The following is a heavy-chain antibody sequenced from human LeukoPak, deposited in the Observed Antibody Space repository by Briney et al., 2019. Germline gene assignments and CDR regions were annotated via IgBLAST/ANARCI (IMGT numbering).Heavy chain of an antibody. V-gene: IGHV1-18*01. J-gene: IGHJ4*02. D-gene: IGHD6-19*01. CDR2: ISAYNGNT. Sequence: GATVKVSCKASGYTFTSYGISWVRQAPGQGLEWMGWISAYNGNTNYARKLQGRVTMTTDTSTSTAYMELRSLRSDDTAVYYCARGGAKQWLPEFDYWGQGTLVTVSS. CDR3: ARGGAKQWLPEFDY. CDR1: GYTFTSYG.